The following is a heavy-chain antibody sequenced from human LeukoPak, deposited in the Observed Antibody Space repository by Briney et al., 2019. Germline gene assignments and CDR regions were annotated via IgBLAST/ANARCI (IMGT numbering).Heavy chain of an antibody. D-gene: IGHD4-17*01. V-gene: IGHV3-23*01. CDR3: AKDLGDSGNY. J-gene: IGHJ4*02. CDR2: ITGSGGAT. CDR1: GFTFSSYA. Sequence: PGGSLRLSCAASGFTFSSYAMSWVRQAPGKGLEWVSTITGSGGATYYADSVKGRFTISRDNSKNTLYLQMNSLRAEDAAVYYCAKDLGDSGNYWGQGTLVTVSS.